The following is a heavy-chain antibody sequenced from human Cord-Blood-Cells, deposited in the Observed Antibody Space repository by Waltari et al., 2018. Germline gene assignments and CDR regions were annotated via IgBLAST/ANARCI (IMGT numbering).Heavy chain of an antibody. V-gene: IGHV4-34*01. Sequence: QVQLQQWGAGLLTPSETLSLTCAVYGGSFSGYYWSWIRQPPGKGLEWIGEINHSGSTNYNPSLKSRVTISVDTSKNQFSLKLSSVTAADTAVYYCARVGYYDILTGDYWGQGTLVTVSS. D-gene: IGHD3-9*01. J-gene: IGHJ4*02. CDR1: GGSFSGYY. CDR2: INHSGST. CDR3: ARVGYYDILTGDY.